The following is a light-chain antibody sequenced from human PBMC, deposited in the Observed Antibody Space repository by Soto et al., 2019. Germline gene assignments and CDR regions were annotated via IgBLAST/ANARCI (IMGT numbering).Light chain of an antibody. CDR2: WAS. CDR3: QQYFITPYT. V-gene: IGKV4-1*01. CDR1: QRVLYSANNKNY. Sequence: DIVLTQSPDSLAVSLGEMATVTCTSSQRVLYSANNKNYLAWYQQKPGQPPKLLIYWASTRESGVPDRFSGSGSGTDFTLTISSLQAEDVALYHCQQYFITPYTFGQGTKLEIK. J-gene: IGKJ2*01.